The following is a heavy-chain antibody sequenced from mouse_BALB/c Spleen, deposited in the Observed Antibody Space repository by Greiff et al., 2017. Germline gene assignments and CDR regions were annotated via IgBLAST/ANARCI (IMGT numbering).Heavy chain of an antibody. CDR1: GYTFTSYW. Sequence: QVQLQQPGAELVRPGASVKLSCKASGYTFTSYWINWVKQRPGQGLEWIGNIYPSDSYTNYNQKFKDKATLTVDKSSSTAYMQLSSPTSEDSAVYYCTRSLYMYDGSGRAMDYWGQGTSVTVSS. CDR3: TRSLYMYDGSGRAMDY. D-gene: IGHD2-14*01. V-gene: IGHV1-69*02. CDR2: IYPSDSYT. J-gene: IGHJ4*01.